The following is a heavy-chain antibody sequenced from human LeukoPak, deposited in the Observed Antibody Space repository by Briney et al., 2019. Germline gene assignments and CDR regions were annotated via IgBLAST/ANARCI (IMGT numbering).Heavy chain of an antibody. Sequence: GESLKISCKGSGYSFTSYWIGWVRQMPGKGLEWMGITYPGDSDTRYSPSFQGQVTISADKSISTAYLQWSSLRASDTAMYYCARHGYSGYDFNQEIRRYYYYYYMDVWGKGTTVTVSS. CDR2: TYPGDSDT. CDR1: GYSFTSYW. D-gene: IGHD5-12*01. V-gene: IGHV5-51*01. J-gene: IGHJ6*03. CDR3: ARHGYSGYDFNQEIRRYYYYYYMDV.